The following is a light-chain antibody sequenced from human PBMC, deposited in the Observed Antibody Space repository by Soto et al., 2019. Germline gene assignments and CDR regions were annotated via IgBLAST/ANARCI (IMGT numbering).Light chain of an antibody. CDR2: AAS. CDR3: QQYSTFLKT. CDR1: QSISSY. J-gene: IGKJ1*01. V-gene: IGKV1-39*01. Sequence: DIQMTQSPSSLSASVGDRVTITCRASQSISSYLNWYQQKPGKAPKLLIYAASSLQSGVPSRFSGSGSGTEFTLTINSLQPDDFATYCCQQYSTFLKTFGQGTKVDIK.